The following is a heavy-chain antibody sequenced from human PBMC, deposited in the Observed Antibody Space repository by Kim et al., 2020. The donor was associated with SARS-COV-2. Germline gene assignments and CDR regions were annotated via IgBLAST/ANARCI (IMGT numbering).Heavy chain of an antibody. J-gene: IGHJ6*02. CDR3: AKDRRDGYNLPDV. Sequence: YADSVKGRFTICRDNSKNTLYLQRNSLRAEDTAVYYWAKDRRDGYNLPDVWGQGTTVTVSS. D-gene: IGHD5-12*01. V-gene: IGHV3-30*02.